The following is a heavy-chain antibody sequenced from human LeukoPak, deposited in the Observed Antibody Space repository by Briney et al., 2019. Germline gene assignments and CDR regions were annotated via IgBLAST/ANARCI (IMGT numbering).Heavy chain of an antibody. CDR2: IIPISGTT. V-gene: IGHV1-69*06. CDR3: ARDRGYSYYQFYMDV. CDR1: GGTLNSYV. Sequence: ASVKVSCKASGGTLNSYVISWVRQAPGQGLEWMGGIIPISGTTNYAQKFQGRVTITADKSTTTAYMELSSLRSEDTAVYYCARDRGYSYYQFYMDVWGKGTTVTVSS. D-gene: IGHD5-24*01. J-gene: IGHJ6*03.